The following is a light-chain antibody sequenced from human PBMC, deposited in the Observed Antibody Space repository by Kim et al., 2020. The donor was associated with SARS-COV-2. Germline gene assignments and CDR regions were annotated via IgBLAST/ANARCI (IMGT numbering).Light chain of an antibody. Sequence: SYELTQPPSVSVSPGQTARITCSGDALPKQYAYWYQQKPGQAPVLVIYKDSERPSGIPERFSGSSSGTTVTLTISGVQAEDEAVYYCQSADSSGTSWVFGGGTQLTV. CDR3: QSADSSGTSWV. CDR1: ALPKQY. CDR2: KDS. V-gene: IGLV3-25*03. J-gene: IGLJ3*02.